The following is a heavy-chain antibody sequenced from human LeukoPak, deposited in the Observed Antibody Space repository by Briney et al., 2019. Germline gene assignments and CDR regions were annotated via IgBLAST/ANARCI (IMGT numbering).Heavy chain of an antibody. CDR1: GGTFSSYA. CDR3: ARDGPVAGTSWFAP. CDR2: IIPIFGTA. Sequence: SVKVSCKASGGTFSSYAISWVRQAPGQGLEWMGGIIPIFGTANYAQKFQGRVTITADKSTSTAYMELSSLRSEDTAVYYCARDGPVAGTSWFAPWGQGTLVTVSS. J-gene: IGHJ5*02. D-gene: IGHD6-19*01. V-gene: IGHV1-69*06.